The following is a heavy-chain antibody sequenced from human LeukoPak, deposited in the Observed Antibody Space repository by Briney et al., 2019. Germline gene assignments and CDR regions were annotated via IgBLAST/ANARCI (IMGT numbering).Heavy chain of an antibody. Sequence: TRGSLRLSCAASGFTFSNAWMSWVRQAPGKGLEWVGRIKSKTDGGTTDYAAPVKGRFTISRDDSKNTLYLQMNSLKTEDTAVYYCTTDAYYDFWSGYSGIDYDYWGQGTLVTVSS. V-gene: IGHV3-15*01. CDR1: GFTFSNAW. D-gene: IGHD3-3*01. CDR2: IKSKTDGGTT. J-gene: IGHJ4*02. CDR3: TTDAYYDFWSGYSGIDYDY.